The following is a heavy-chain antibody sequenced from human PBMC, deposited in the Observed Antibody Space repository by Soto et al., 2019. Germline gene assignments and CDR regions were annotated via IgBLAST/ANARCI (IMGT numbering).Heavy chain of an antibody. D-gene: IGHD3-16*01. V-gene: IGHV3-30*19. Sequence: QVRLVESGGGVVQPGTSLRLSCVGSGFTFRSYVIHWVRQAPGKGLEWVALTSYDGSNKDYGDSVKGRFTISRDNSRNTVDLQMDSLSREDTALYYCARWGTTGGLDVWGQGTLVSVSS. J-gene: IGHJ1*01. CDR3: ARWGTTGGLDV. CDR1: GFTFRSYV. CDR2: TSYDGSNK.